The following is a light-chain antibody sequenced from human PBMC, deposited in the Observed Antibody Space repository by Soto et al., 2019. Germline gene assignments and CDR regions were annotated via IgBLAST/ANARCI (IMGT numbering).Light chain of an antibody. CDR2: EVN. CDR1: SSDIGKSKY. J-gene: IGLJ2*01. CDR3: SSYTSSSTLVV. V-gene: IGLV2-14*01. Sequence: QSALTQPASVSGSPGQSITFPCTGTSSDIGKSKYVSWFQQLPGEAPRLIIYEVNSRPSGISDRFSGSKSGNSASLTISGLQPEDEADYYCSSYTSSSTLVVFGGGTQLTVL.